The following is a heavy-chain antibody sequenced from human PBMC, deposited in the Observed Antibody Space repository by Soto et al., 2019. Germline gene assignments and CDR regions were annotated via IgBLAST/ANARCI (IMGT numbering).Heavy chain of an antibody. CDR2: ISSSSSYI. V-gene: IGHV3-21*01. Sequence: EVQLVESGGGLVKPGGSLRLSCAASGFTFSSYSMNWVRQAPGKGLEWVSSISSSSSYIYYADSVKGRFTISRDNAKNSLYLQMNSLRAEDTAVYYCARVYCSSTSCYARKKQYYYGMDVLGQGTTVTVSS. CDR1: GFTFSSYS. D-gene: IGHD2-2*01. CDR3: ARVYCSSTSCYARKKQYYYGMDV. J-gene: IGHJ6*02.